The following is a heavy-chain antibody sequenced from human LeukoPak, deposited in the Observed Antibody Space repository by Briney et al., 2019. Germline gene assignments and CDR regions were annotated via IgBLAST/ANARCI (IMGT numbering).Heavy chain of an antibody. V-gene: IGHV1-18*01. D-gene: IGHD3-22*01. CDR3: ARFFVSSSGYYFPLDY. J-gene: IGHJ4*02. CDR2: ISAYNGNT. CDR1: GYTFTSYG. Sequence: ASVKVSCKASGYTFTSYGISWVRQAPGQGLEWMGWISAYNGNTNYAQKLQGRVTMTTDTSTSTAYMELRSLRSDDTAVYYCARFFVSSSGYYFPLDYWGQGTLVTVSS.